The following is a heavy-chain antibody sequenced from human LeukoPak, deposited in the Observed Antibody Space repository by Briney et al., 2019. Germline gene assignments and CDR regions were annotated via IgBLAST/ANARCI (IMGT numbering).Heavy chain of an antibody. CDR1: GGSLSSYY. Sequence: SETLSLTCTVSGGSLSSYYWSWIRQPPGKGLEWIGYIYYSGSTNYNPSLKSRVTISVDTSKNQFSLKLSSVTAADTAVYYCARVKYYYDSSGYYPKTDYFDYWGQGTLVTVSS. CDR2: IYYSGST. V-gene: IGHV4-59*01. CDR3: ARVKYYYDSSGYYPKTDYFDY. D-gene: IGHD3-22*01. J-gene: IGHJ4*02.